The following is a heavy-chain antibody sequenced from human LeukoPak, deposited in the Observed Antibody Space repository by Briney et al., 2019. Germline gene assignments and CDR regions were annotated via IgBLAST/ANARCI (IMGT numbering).Heavy chain of an antibody. CDR3: ARVEDCTNGVCYTWTNAFDI. J-gene: IGHJ3*02. CDR1: GDSVSSNSAT. V-gene: IGHV6-1*01. CDR2: TYYRSKWYN. D-gene: IGHD2-8*01. Sequence: SQTLSLTCAVSGDSVSSNSATWNWIRQSPSRGLEWLGRTYYRSKWYNDYAVSVKSRITINPDTSKNPFSLQLDSVTPEDTAVYYCARVEDCTNGVCYTWTNAFDIWGQGTMVTVSS.